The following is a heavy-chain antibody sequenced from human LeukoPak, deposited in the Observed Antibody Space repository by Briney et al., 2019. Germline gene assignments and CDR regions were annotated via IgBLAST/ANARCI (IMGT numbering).Heavy chain of an antibody. CDR3: ARDRKVVTAPDYYYYMDV. J-gene: IGHJ6*03. Sequence: GGSLRLSCAASGFTVSSNYMSWVRQAPGKGLEWVSVIYSGGSTYYADSVKGRFTISRDNSKNTLYLQMNSLRAEDTAVYYCARDRKVVTAPDYYYYMDVWGKGTTVTVSS. CDR1: GFTVSSNY. D-gene: IGHD2-21*02. CDR2: IYSGGST. V-gene: IGHV3-53*01.